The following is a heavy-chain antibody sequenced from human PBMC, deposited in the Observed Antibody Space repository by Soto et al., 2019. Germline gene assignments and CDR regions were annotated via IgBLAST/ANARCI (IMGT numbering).Heavy chain of an antibody. CDR2: ISGSGGST. CDR3: ARSGYYYPLDFDH. J-gene: IGHJ4*02. D-gene: IGHD3-22*01. V-gene: IGHV3-23*01. Sequence: VGSLRLSCAASGFTFSSSAMSWVRQAPGKGLEWVSAISGSGGSTYYADTVKGRFTVSRDNSKNTLYLQMNSLRAEDTAVYYCARSGYYYPLDFDHWGQGNLVTVSS. CDR1: GFTFSSSA.